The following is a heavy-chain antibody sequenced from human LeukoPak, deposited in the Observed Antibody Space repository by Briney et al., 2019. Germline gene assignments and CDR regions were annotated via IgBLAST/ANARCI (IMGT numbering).Heavy chain of an antibody. V-gene: IGHV4-59*12. CDR1: GGSISSYY. Sequence: SETLSLTCTVSGGSISSYYWSWIRQPPGKGLEWIGYIYYSGSTYYNPSLKSRVTISVDTSKNQFSLKLSSVTAADTAVYYCARAGYCSSTSCYVVVGSNNWFDPWGQGTLVTVSS. CDR2: IYYSGST. J-gene: IGHJ5*02. CDR3: ARAGYCSSTSCYVVVGSNNWFDP. D-gene: IGHD2-2*01.